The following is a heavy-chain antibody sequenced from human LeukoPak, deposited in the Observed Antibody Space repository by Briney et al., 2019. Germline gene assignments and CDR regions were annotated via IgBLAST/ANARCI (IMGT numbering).Heavy chain of an antibody. CDR1: GFTFSNHG. CDR3: AGVRSYLQIDY. V-gene: IGHV3-33*07. CDR2: IWYDGSDK. D-gene: IGHD3-10*01. J-gene: IGHJ4*02. Sequence: GGSLRLSCAASGFTFSNHGMYWVRQAPGKGLEWVAVIWYDGSDKYYADSVKGRFTISRDNSKNTLHLQMNSLRAEDTAVYYCAGVRSYLQIDYWGQGTLVTVSS.